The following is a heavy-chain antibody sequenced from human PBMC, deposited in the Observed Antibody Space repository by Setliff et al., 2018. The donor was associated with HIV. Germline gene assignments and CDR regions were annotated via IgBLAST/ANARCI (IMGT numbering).Heavy chain of an antibody. J-gene: IGHJ4*02. CDR2: ISGSGAST. D-gene: IGHD3-3*01. V-gene: IGHV3-23*01. CDR3: AKDWSGYIPTHAFDY. Sequence: PGGSLRLSCVASGFTFSTSAMSWVRQAPGKGLEWASTISGSGASTYYADSVKGRFTISRDNSKNTLYLQMNSLRAEDTAVYYCAKDWSGYIPTHAFDYWGQGTLVTVSS. CDR1: GFTFSTSA.